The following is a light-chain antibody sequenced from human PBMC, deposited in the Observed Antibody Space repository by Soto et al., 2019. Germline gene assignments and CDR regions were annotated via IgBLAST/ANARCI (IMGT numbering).Light chain of an antibody. J-gene: IGKJ3*01. CDR2: GAS. V-gene: IGKV3-15*01. CDR1: QSVSSN. CDR3: QQYNNWLEA. Sequence: EIVMTQSPATLSVSPGERATLSCRASQSVSSNLAWYQQKPGQAPRLLIYGASTRATGIPARFSGSGSGTDFTLTISSLQSEDFAVYYCQQYNNWLEAFGPGTKVDIK.